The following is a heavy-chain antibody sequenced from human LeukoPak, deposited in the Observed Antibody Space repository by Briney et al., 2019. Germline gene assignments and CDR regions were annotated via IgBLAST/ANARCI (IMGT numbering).Heavy chain of an antibody. CDR1: GGSFSGYY. CDR3: ARYSSGWYRGHYDY. Sequence: PSETLSLTCAVYGGSFSGYYWSWIRQPPGKGLEWIGEINHSGSTNYNPSLKSRVTISVDTSKNQFSLKLSSATAADTAVYYCARYSSGWYRGHYDYWGQGTLVTVSS. V-gene: IGHV4-34*01. J-gene: IGHJ4*02. D-gene: IGHD6-19*01. CDR2: INHSGST.